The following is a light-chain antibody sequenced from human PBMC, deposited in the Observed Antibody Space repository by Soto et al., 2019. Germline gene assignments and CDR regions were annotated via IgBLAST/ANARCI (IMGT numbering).Light chain of an antibody. CDR1: QSVSSSY. J-gene: IGKJ2*01. CDR2: GAS. Sequence: EIVLTQSPGTLSLSPGERATLSCRASQSVSSSYLAWYQQKPGQAPRLLIYGASGRATGIPDRFSGGGSGTDFTLTISRLEPEDFAVYYCQQYGSSPMYTFGQGTMLEIK. CDR3: QQYGSSPMYT. V-gene: IGKV3-20*01.